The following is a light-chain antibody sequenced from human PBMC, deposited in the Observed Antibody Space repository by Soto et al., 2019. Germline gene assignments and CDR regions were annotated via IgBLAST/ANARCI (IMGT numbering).Light chain of an antibody. Sequence: QSVLKQPPSVSGATGQRVTISCTGSSSNIGAGYDVHWYQQLPGTAPKLLIYGNSNRPSGVPDRFSGTKSGTSAALAINGLQAEDEADSYCQSYDSSLGGSVFGGGTKVTV. V-gene: IGLV1-40*01. CDR3: QSYDSSLGGSV. CDR1: SSNIGAGYD. CDR2: GNS. J-gene: IGLJ2*01.